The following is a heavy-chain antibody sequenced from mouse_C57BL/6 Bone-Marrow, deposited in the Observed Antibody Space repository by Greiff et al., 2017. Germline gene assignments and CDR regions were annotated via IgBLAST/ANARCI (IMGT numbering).Heavy chain of an antibody. CDR1: GYTFTSSG. V-gene: IGHV1-81*01. Sequence: QVQLKESGAELARPGASVKLSCKASGYTFTSSGISWVKQRTGQGLAWIGEIYPRSGNTYYNEKFKGKATLTVDKSSSTAYMQLKSLTSEDSAVYYCARKVRRIFAYWGQGTLVTVSA. CDR3: ARKVRRIFAY. J-gene: IGHJ3*01. D-gene: IGHD1-3*01. CDR2: IYPRSGNT.